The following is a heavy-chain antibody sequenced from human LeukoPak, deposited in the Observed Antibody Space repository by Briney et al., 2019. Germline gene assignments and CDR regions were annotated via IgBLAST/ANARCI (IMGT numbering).Heavy chain of an antibody. V-gene: IGHV4-4*07. Sequence: SETLSLTCTVSGGSINVFYWSWIRQPAGKGLQWIGRISTSGNTDYNPSLKSRVTMSVDTSKNQFSLNLTSVTAADTAVYYGARFTPQGYGWGGYNRFDPWGQGTLVTVSS. CDR2: ISTSGNT. J-gene: IGHJ5*02. CDR1: GGSINVFY. CDR3: ARFTPQGYGWGGYNRFDP. D-gene: IGHD5-24*01.